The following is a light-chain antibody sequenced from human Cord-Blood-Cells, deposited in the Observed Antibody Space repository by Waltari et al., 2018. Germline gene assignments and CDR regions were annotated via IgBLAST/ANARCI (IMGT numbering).Light chain of an antibody. V-gene: IGKV4-1*01. J-gene: IGKJ1*01. CDR3: QQYYSTPWT. CDR1: QSVLYSSNNNNY. Sequence: DIVMTQSPDSLAVSLGERATINCKSSQSVLYSSNNNNYLAWYQQKPGTPPKLLIYWASTRESGVPDRFSGSGSGTDFTLTISSLQAEDVAVYYCQQYYSTPWTFGQGTKVEIK. CDR2: WAS.